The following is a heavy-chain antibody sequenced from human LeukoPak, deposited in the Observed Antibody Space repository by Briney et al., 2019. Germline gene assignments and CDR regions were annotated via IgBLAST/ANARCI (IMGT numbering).Heavy chain of an antibody. Sequence: SETLSLTCAVYGGSFSGYYWSWIRQPPGKRLEWIGEINHSGSTNYNPSLKSRVTISVDTSKNQFSLKLSSVTAADTAVYYCARGTVVVISGGVGWFDPWGQGTLVTVSS. CDR3: ARGTVVVISGGVGWFDP. V-gene: IGHV4-34*01. J-gene: IGHJ5*02. CDR1: GGSFSGYY. D-gene: IGHD3-22*01. CDR2: INHSGST.